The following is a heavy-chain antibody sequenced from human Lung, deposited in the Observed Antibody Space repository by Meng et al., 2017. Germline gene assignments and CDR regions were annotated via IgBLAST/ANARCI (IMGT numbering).Heavy chain of an antibody. Sequence: QVQLRESGPGLVKPSQTLSLTCTVPGGSISSGDYFWIWIRQPPGEGLEWIGYISSSGSTYYNPSLKSRLTISLDTSKNQFSLTLNSVTAADTTVYYCARVIGDCTTCYKGWFDPWGQGTLVTGYS. CDR3: ARVIGDCTTCYKGWFDP. V-gene: IGHV4-30-4*01. CDR2: ISSSGST. J-gene: IGHJ5*02. D-gene: IGHD2-2*02. CDR1: GGSISSGDYF.